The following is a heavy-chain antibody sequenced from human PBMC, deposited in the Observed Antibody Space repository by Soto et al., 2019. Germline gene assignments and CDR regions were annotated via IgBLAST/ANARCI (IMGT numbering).Heavy chain of an antibody. CDR1: GFTFSSYA. Sequence: GGSLRLSCAASGFTFSSYAMSWVRQAPGKGLEWVSTISGSSGYTYYADSVKGRFTISSDKSRNTLSLRMNGLRAGDTAVYYCAIMKLELRSIDYWGQGTLVTVSS. J-gene: IGHJ4*02. CDR3: AIMKLELRSIDY. D-gene: IGHD1-7*01. CDR2: ISGSSGYT. V-gene: IGHV3-23*01.